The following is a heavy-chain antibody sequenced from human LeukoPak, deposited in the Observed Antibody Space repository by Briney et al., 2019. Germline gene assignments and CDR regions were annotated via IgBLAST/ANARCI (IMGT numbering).Heavy chain of an antibody. CDR2: ISGSGGST. J-gene: IGHJ4*02. D-gene: IGHD3-10*01. CDR1: GFTFKSHS. V-gene: IGHV3-23*01. Sequence: GSLRLSCSASGFTFKSHSIDWVRQAPGKGLEGVLGISGSGGSTYYADSVKGRFTISRDNSKDTLYLQMNSLRAEDTAVYYCAKSPGSRSYPHYFDYWGQGTLVTVSS. CDR3: AKSPGSRSYPHYFDY.